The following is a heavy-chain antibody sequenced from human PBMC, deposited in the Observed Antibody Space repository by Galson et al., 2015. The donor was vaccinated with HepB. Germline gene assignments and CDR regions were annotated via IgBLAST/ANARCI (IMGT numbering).Heavy chain of an antibody. D-gene: IGHD3-3*01. Sequence: SLRLSCAASGFTFSSYWMSWVRQAPGKGLEWVANIKQDGSEKYYVDSVKGRFTISRDNAKNSLYLQMNSLRAEDTAVYYCARDIPSLRFLEWAIDYYYYMDVWGKGTTVTVSS. CDR2: IKQDGSEK. V-gene: IGHV3-7*01. CDR3: ARDIPSLRFLEWAIDYYYYMDV. CDR1: GFTFSSYW. J-gene: IGHJ6*03.